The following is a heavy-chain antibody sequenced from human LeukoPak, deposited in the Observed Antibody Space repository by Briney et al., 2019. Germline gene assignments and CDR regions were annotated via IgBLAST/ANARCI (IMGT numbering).Heavy chain of an antibody. J-gene: IGHJ4*02. CDR1: GYTFTSYG. Sequence: ASVKVTCKASGYTFTSYGISWVRQAPGQGLEWMGWISAYNGNTNYAQKLQGRVTMTTDTSTSTAYMELRSLRSDDTAVYYCARDHYYDSRLPRDYWGQGTLVTVSS. D-gene: IGHD3-22*01. V-gene: IGHV1-18*01. CDR3: ARDHYYDSRLPRDY. CDR2: ISAYNGNT.